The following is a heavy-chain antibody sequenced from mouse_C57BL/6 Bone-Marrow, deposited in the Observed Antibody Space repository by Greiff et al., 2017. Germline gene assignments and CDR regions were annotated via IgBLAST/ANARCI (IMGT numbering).Heavy chain of an antibody. Sequence: VQLQEPGPGLVAPSQSLSITCTVSGFSLTSYGVSWVRQPPGKGLEWLGVIWGDGSTNYHSALISRLSICKDNSKCQVSLKLNRLQTDDTATYYWAAPRSICYNDSGNPFAYWGQGTLVTVSA. D-gene: IGHD1-3*01. CDR1: GFSLTSYG. CDR3: AAPRSICYNDSGNPFAY. J-gene: IGHJ3*01. CDR2: IWGDGST. V-gene: IGHV2-3*01.